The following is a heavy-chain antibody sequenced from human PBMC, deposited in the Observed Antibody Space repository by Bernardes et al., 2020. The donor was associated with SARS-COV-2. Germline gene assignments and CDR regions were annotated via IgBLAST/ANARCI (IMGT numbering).Heavy chain of an antibody. J-gene: IGHJ6*02. CDR1: GGTFSSNA. Sequence: SVKVSCKASGGTFSSNAISWVRQAPGQGLEWMGRIIPIFGTANYAQKFQGRVTITADESTSTAYMELSSLRSEDTAVYYCARLSYGQTTINDYYYYGMDVWGQGTTVTVSS. V-gene: IGHV1-69*13. D-gene: IGHD4-17*01. CDR2: IIPIFGTA. CDR3: ARLSYGQTTINDYYYYGMDV.